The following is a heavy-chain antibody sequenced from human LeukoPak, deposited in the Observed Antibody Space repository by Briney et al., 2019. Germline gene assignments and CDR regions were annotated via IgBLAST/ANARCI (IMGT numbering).Heavy chain of an antibody. V-gene: IGHV4-59*01. J-gene: IGHJ4*02. CDR3: ARGGRGNYNAPFDY. CDR2: IYYTGST. Sequence: SETLSLTCAVSGGSISSYYWSWIRQPPGKGLEWLGYIYYTGSTNYNPSLKSRVTISVDTSKNQFSLKLSSVTAADTAVYYCARGGRGNYNAPFDYWGQGTLGTVSS. CDR1: GGSISSYY. D-gene: IGHD1-26*01.